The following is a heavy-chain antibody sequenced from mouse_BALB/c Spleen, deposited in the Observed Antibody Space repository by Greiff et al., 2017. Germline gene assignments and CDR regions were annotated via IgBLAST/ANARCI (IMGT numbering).Heavy chain of an antibody. J-gene: IGHJ2*01. CDR3: ARQTITTVNYFDY. V-gene: IGHV5-12-1*01. CDR2: ISSGGGST. D-gene: IGHD1-1*01. CDR1: GFAFSSYD. Sequence: EVKLMESGGGLVKPGGSLKLSCAASGFAFSSYDMSWVRQTPEKRLEWVAYISSGGGSTYYPDTVKGRFTISRDNAKNTLYLQMSSLKSEDTAMYYCARQTITTVNYFDYWGQGTTLTVSS.